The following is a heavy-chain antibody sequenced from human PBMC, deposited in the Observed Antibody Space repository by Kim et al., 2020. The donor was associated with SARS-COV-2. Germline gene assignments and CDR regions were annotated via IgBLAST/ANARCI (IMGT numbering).Heavy chain of an antibody. Sequence: LSLPFSLSFSLFSRPRAAWNWIRQSPSRGLEWLGRTYYRSKWYNEDAGSVKRRRTSNQDTSKNQYSLQLNSVTPEDTAVYYCARVSYDFWSGYYRAADNNYYYYGMDVWGQGTTVTVSS. V-gene: IGHV6-1*01. D-gene: IGHD3-3*01. CDR1: FSLFSRPRAA. J-gene: IGHJ6*02. CDR2: TYYRSKWYN. CDR3: ARVSYDFWSGYYRAADNNYYYYGMDV.